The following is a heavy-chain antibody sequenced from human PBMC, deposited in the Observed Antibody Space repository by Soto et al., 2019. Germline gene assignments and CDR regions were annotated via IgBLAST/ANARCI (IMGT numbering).Heavy chain of an antibody. V-gene: IGHV3-13*01. CDR1: GFTFSDYY. D-gene: IGHD6-13*01. CDR3: ARGAAAGTRYYYGMDV. J-gene: IGHJ6*02. CDR2: IGTAGDT. Sequence: GGSLILSCAASGFTFSDYYMSWIRQAPGKGLEWVSAIGTAGDTYYPGSVKGRFTISRENAKNSLYLQMNSLRAGDTAVYYCARGAAAGTRYYYGMDVWGQGTTVTVSS.